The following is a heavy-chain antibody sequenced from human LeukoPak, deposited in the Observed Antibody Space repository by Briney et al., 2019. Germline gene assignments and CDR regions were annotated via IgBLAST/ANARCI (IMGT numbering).Heavy chain of an antibody. CDR3: ARGGRGNYDSSGYPQSYYYYGMDV. D-gene: IGHD3-22*01. Sequence: ASVKVSCKASGHSFTGYFMHWVRQAPGQGLEWMGWINPDSGGTNYAQKFQGWVTMTRDTSISTAYMELSRLRSDDTAVYYCARGGRGNYDSSGYPQSYYYYGMDVWGQGTTVTVSS. J-gene: IGHJ6*02. CDR2: INPDSGGT. V-gene: IGHV1-2*04. CDR1: GHSFTGYF.